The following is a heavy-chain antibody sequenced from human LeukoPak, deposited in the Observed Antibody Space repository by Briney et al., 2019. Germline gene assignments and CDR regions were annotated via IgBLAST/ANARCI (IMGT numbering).Heavy chain of an antibody. Sequence: SETLSLTCTVSGGSISSSSYYWGWIRQPPGKGLEWIGYIHDSGTTNYNPSLKSRVTISIDTSKNQFSLKLSSVTAADTAVYYCTRVGDWNDLVYWGQGTLVTVSS. D-gene: IGHD1-1*01. CDR1: GGSISSSSYY. CDR3: TRVGDWNDLVY. J-gene: IGHJ4*02. V-gene: IGHV4-61*05. CDR2: IHDSGTT.